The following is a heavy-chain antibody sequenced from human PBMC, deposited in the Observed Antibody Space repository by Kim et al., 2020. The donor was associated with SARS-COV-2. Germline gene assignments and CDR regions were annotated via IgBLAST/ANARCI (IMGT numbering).Heavy chain of an antibody. J-gene: IGHJ4*02. CDR1: GGSISSYY. CDR2: IYYSGST. CDR3: AGDRVYYFDY. Sequence: SETLSLTCTVSGGSISSYYWSWIRQPPGKGLEWIGYIYYSGSTNYNPSLKSRVTISVDTSKNQFSLKLSSVTAADTAVYYCAGDRVYYFDYWGQGTLVTVSS. V-gene: IGHV4-59*01. D-gene: IGHD2-8*01.